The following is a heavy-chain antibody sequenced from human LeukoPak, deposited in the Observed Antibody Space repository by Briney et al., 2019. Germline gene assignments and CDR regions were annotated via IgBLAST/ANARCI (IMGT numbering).Heavy chain of an antibody. CDR1: GGTFSSYA. CDR2: IIPIFGTA. Sequence: SVKVSCKASGGTFSSYAISWVRQAPGQGLEWMGGIIPIFGTANYAQKFQGRVTITADESTSTAYMELSSLRSEDTAVYYCAGEPHYDFWSGSSSWFDPWGQGTLVTVSS. J-gene: IGHJ5*02. D-gene: IGHD3-3*01. CDR3: AGEPHYDFWSGSSSWFDP. V-gene: IGHV1-69*01.